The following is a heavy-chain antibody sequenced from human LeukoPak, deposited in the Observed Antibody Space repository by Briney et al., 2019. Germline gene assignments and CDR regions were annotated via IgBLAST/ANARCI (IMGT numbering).Heavy chain of an antibody. D-gene: IGHD6-6*01. Sequence: SQTLSLTCVISGDSVSSNSAAWNWIRQSPSRGLEWLGRAFYRSKWNYDYVVSLKSRITIIPDTSKNQLSLQLDSVTPEDTAVYYCARDISSSNYYFDYWGQGTLVTVSS. J-gene: IGHJ4*02. CDR3: ARDISSSNYYFDY. CDR2: AFYRSKWNY. CDR1: GDSVSSNSAA. V-gene: IGHV6-1*01.